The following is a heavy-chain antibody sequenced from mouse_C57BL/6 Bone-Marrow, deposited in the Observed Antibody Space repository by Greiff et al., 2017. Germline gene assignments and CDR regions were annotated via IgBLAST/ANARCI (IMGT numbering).Heavy chain of an antibody. V-gene: IGHV14-2*01. CDR3: ARRDSNYFAWFAY. J-gene: IGHJ3*01. CDR1: GFNITDYY. Sequence: EVQLQQPGAELVKPGASVKLSCTASGFNITDYYMHWVKQRTEQGLEWIGRIDPGDGGTKYAPKFQGKATITADPSSNTAYLQLSSLTSEDTAVYYCARRDSNYFAWFAYWGQGTLVTVSA. CDR2: IDPGDGGT. D-gene: IGHD2-5*01.